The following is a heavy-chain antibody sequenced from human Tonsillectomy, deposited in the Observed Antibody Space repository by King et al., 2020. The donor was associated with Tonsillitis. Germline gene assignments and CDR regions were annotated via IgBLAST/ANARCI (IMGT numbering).Heavy chain of an antibody. Sequence: VQLVESGGGLVQPGGSLRLSCAASGFTVSSNYMSWVRQAPGKGLQCVSVIYSGGDTHYTTTGGGTYYADSVKGRFTISRDNSKNTLYLQITGLRAEDTAVYYCARGIEQQLLTDYWGRGTLVTVSS. D-gene: IGHD2-2*01. CDR3: ARGIEQQLLTDY. CDR2: IYSGGDTHYTTTGGGT. J-gene: IGHJ4*02. CDR1: GFTVSSNY. V-gene: IGHV3-66*01.